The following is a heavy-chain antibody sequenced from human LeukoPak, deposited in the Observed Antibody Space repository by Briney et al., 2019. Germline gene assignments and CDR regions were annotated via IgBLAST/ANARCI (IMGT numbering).Heavy chain of an antibody. Sequence: SVKVSCKASGGTFSSYAISWVRQAPGQGLEWMGGIIPIFGTANYAQKFQGRVTITADESTSTAYMELSSLRSEDTAVYYCAGTNSDYGDNNWFDPWGQGTLVTVSS. V-gene: IGHV1-69*13. D-gene: IGHD4-17*01. CDR3: AGTNSDYGDNNWFDP. CDR2: IIPIFGTA. CDR1: GGTFSSYA. J-gene: IGHJ5*02.